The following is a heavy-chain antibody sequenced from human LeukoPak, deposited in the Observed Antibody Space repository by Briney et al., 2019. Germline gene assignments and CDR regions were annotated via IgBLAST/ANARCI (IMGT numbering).Heavy chain of an antibody. Sequence: ASVRVSCKASGYTFTSYDINWVRQATGQGLEWMGWMNPNSGNTGYAQKFQGRVTMTRNTSISIAYMELSSLRSEDTAVYYCARVISPYYDFWSGYYGMDVWGQGTTVTVSS. CDR2: MNPNSGNT. J-gene: IGHJ6*02. CDR3: ARVISPYYDFWSGYYGMDV. V-gene: IGHV1-8*01. CDR1: GYTFTSYD. D-gene: IGHD3-3*01.